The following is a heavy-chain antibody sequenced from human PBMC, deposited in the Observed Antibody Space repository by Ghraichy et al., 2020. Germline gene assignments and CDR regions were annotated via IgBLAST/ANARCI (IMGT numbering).Heavy chain of an antibody. CDR3: ARGTNFLIYYYGMDV. Sequence: SETLSLTCAVYGGSFSGYYWSWIRQPPGKGLEWIGEINHSGSTNYNPSLKSRVSISVDTSKNQFSLKLSSVTAADTAVYYCARGTNFLIYYYGMDVWGQGTTVTVSS. D-gene: IGHD4/OR15-4a*01. CDR2: INHSGST. V-gene: IGHV4-34*01. J-gene: IGHJ6*02. CDR1: GGSFSGYY.